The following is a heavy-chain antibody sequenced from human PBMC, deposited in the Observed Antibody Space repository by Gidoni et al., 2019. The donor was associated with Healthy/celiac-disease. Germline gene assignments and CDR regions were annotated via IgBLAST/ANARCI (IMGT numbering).Heavy chain of an antibody. CDR1: YFSFPSYW. V-gene: IGHV5-51*01. J-gene: IGHJ5*02. Sequence: EVHLVQSGAEVKPPAESLTISCKGSYFSFPSYWIGSVRQMPGKGLEWMGIICPGDSDTRYSPSFQGQVTISADKSISTAYLQWSSLKASDTAMYYCARGFQGRWYVWFDPWGQGTLVTVSS. CDR2: ICPGDSDT. CDR3: ARGFQGRWYVWFDP. D-gene: IGHD6-13*01.